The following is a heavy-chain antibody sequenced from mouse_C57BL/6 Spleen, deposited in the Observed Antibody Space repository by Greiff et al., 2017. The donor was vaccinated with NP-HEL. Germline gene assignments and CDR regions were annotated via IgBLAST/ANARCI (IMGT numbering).Heavy chain of an antibody. D-gene: IGHD1-1*01. CDR3: ARGTTVVGDY. CDR1: GYTFTDYY. CDR2: INPNNGGT. J-gene: IGHJ4*01. V-gene: IGHV1-26*01. Sequence: EVQLQQSGPELVKPGASVKISCKASGYTFTDYYMNWVKQSHGKSLEWIGDINPNNGGTSYNQKFKGKATLTVDKSSSTAYMELRSLTSEDSAVYYCARGTTVVGDYWGQGTSVTVSS.